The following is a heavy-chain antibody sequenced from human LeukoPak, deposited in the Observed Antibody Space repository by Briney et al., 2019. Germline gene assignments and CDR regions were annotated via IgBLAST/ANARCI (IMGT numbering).Heavy chain of an antibody. CDR2: IRYDGSNK. J-gene: IGHJ6*04. Sequence: GGSLRLSCAASGFTFSSYGMHWVRQAPGKGLEWVAFIRYDGSNKYYADSVKGRFTISRDNSKNTLYLQMNSLRGEDTAVYYCARDGTPIYSSGWVYMGVWGKGTTVTISS. CDR3: ARDGTPIYSSGWVYMGV. V-gene: IGHV3-30*02. D-gene: IGHD6-25*01. CDR1: GFTFSSYG.